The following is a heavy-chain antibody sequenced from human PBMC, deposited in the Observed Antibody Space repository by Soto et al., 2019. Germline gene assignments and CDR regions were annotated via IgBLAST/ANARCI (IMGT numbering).Heavy chain of an antibody. CDR3: ARRLSGSYGQIDY. J-gene: IGHJ4*02. Sequence: PSETLSLTCTVSGGSISSGGYYWSWIRQHPGKGLEWIGYIYYSGSTYYNPSLKSRVTISIDTAKNQFSLKLGSVTAADTAVYFCARRLSGSYGQIDYWGQGTLVTVSS. D-gene: IGHD1-26*01. V-gene: IGHV4-31*03. CDR1: GGSISSGGYY. CDR2: IYYSGST.